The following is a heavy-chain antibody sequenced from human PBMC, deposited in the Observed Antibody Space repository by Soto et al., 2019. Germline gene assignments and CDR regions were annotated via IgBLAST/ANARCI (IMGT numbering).Heavy chain of an antibody. J-gene: IGHJ6*02. CDR1: GFTFSSYA. V-gene: IGHV3-23*01. Sequence: GGSLRLSCAASGFTFSSYAMSWVRQAPGKGLEWVSAISGSGGSTYYADSVKGRFTISRDNSKNTLYLQMNSLRAEDTAVYYCAKEGGSYFSVYYYYYGMDVWGQGTTVTVSS. CDR3: AKEGGSYFSVYYYYYGMDV. D-gene: IGHD1-26*01. CDR2: ISGSGGST.